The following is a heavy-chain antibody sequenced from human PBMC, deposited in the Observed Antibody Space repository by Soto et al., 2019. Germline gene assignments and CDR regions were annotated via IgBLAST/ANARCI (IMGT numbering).Heavy chain of an antibody. CDR1: GGSISSSSYY. CDR3: ARHEGRHWGYPTTPFDY. J-gene: IGHJ4*02. CDR2: IYYSGST. D-gene: IGHD7-27*01. V-gene: IGHV4-39*01. Sequence: SETLSLTCTVSGGSISSSSYYWGWIRQPPGKGLEWIGSIYYSGSTYYNPSLKSRVTISVDTSKNQFSLKLSSVTAADTAVYYCARHEGRHWGYPTTPFDYWGQGTLVTVSS.